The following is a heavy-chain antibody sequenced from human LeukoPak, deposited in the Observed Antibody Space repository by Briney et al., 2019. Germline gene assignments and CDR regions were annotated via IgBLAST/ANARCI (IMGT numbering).Heavy chain of an antibody. J-gene: IGHJ4*02. CDR3: ARHRNPYESSGFRYYFDY. CDR2: VYPGDSET. D-gene: IGHD3-22*01. Sequence: GESLKISCKGSGYTFTSHWIAWVRQMPGQGLEWMGIVYPGDSETRYNPSFKGQVTISADKSASTAYLQWSSLKAADSDMYYCARHRNPYESSGFRYYFDYWGQGTLVTVSS. CDR1: GYTFTSHW. V-gene: IGHV5-51*01.